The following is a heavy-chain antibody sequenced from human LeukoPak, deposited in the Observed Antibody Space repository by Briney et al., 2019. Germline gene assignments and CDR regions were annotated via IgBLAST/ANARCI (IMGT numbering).Heavy chain of an antibody. Sequence: GGSLRLSCAASGFVFSSYAMSWVRQTPARGLEWVSSLRGNGVTFYADSVKGRFTISRDNSNNLVYLQMNNLRAEDTAEYYCAKRARYNSARATDFDSWGQGTQVTVSS. J-gene: IGHJ4*02. D-gene: IGHD6-19*01. CDR1: GFVFSSYA. CDR3: AKRARYNSARATDFDS. CDR2: LRGNGVT. V-gene: IGHV3-23*01.